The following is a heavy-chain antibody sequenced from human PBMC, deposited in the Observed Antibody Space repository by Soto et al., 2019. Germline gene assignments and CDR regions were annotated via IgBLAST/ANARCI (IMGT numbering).Heavy chain of an antibody. J-gene: IGHJ6*02. V-gene: IGHV3-13*05. Sequence: GGSLRLSCAASGFTFSSYDMHWVRQATGKGLEWVSAIGTAGDPYYPGSVKGRFTISRENATNSLYLQMNSLRAGDTAVYYCARGRAITGTSYGMDVWGQGTTVTVSS. CDR1: GFTFSSYD. D-gene: IGHD1-7*01. CDR3: ARGRAITGTSYGMDV. CDR2: IGTAGDP.